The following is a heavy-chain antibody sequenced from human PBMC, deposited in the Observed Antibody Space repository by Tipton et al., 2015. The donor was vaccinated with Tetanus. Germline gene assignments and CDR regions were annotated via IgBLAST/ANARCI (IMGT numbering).Heavy chain of an antibody. D-gene: IGHD5-18*01. CDR1: GFTFRSYA. V-gene: IGHV3-23*01. J-gene: IGHJ4*02. CDR2: TSGSGSST. CDR3: AKGGYSYLEMDY. Sequence: SLRLSCAASGFTFRSYAMSWVRQAPGKGLEWVSGTSGSGSSTDYADSVRGRFTISRDNSKNTLYLQMNSLRAEDTAVYYCAKGGYSYLEMDYWGQGTLVTVSS.